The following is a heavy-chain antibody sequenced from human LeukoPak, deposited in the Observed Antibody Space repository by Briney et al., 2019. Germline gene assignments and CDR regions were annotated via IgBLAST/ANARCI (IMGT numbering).Heavy chain of an antibody. CDR3: ARPTVGAETFDY. CDR1: GGSISSSGYY. V-gene: IGHV4-39*07. CDR2: IYSSGST. D-gene: IGHD1-26*01. Sequence: PSETLSLTCTVSGGSISSSGYYWGWIRQPPGKGLEWIGSIYSSGSTYYNPSLKSRVTISVDTSKNQFSLKLSSVTAADTAVYYCARPTVGAETFDYWGQGTLVTVSS. J-gene: IGHJ4*02.